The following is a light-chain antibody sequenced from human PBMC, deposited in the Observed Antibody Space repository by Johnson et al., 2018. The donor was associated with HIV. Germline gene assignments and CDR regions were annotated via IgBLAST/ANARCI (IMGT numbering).Light chain of an antibody. Sequence: QSVLTQPPSVSAAPGQKVTISCSGSSSNIGYHYVSWYQQLPGTAPKVLIYDNNKRPSGIPDRFSGSKSGTSATLGITGLQTGDEADYYCGTWDSSLSAYVFGTGTKVTVL. CDR1: SSNIGYHY. CDR3: GTWDSSLSAYV. J-gene: IGLJ1*01. CDR2: DNN. V-gene: IGLV1-51*01.